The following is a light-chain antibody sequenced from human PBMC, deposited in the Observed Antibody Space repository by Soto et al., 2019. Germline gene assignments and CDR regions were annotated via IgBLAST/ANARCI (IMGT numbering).Light chain of an antibody. CDR3: AAWDTSLNIRI. Sequence: QSVLTQPPSVSAAPGQGVAISCSGSRSNVGSDSVSWYQQVPGAAPKLLIYDXDKRPSGIPDRFSASKSTTSATLAITGLQSGDEADYYCAAWDTSLNIRIFGTGTKVTVL. J-gene: IGLJ1*01. CDR2: DXD. V-gene: IGLV1-51*01. CDR1: RSNVGSDS.